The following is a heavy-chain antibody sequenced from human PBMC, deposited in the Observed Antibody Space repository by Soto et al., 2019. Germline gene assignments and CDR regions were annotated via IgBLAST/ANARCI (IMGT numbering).Heavy chain of an antibody. V-gene: IGHV3-30-3*01. Sequence: GGSLRLSCAASGFTFVTYPMHWVRQAPGKGLEWVAVMSYDGNNEYYGGSVRGRFTISRDNSKNTLYLQINSLRVEDTAVYYCAKDSGSYFASRGPDYWGPGTLVTVSS. CDR1: GFTFVTYP. CDR2: MSYDGNNE. J-gene: IGHJ4*02. D-gene: IGHD1-26*01. CDR3: AKDSGSYFASRGPDY.